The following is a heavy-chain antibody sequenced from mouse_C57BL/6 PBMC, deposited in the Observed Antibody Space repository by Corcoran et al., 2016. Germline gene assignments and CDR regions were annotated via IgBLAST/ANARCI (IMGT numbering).Heavy chain of an antibody. D-gene: IGHD2-1*01. CDR1: GYAFSSYW. J-gene: IGHJ1*03. V-gene: IGHV1-80*01. CDR2: IYPGDGDT. CDR3: ARSGDPYGNYWYFDV. Sequence: QVQLQQSGAELVKPGASVKISCKASGYAFSSYWMNWVKQRPGKGLEWIGQIYPGDGDTNYNGKFKGKATLTAEKSSSTAYMQLSSLTSEDSAVYFCARSGDPYGNYWYFDVWGTGTTVTVSS.